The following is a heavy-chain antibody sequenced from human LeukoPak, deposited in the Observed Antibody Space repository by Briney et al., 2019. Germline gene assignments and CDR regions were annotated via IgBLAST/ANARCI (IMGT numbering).Heavy chain of an antibody. CDR2: INHSGST. D-gene: IGHD3-9*01. Sequence: PSETLSLTCAVYGGSFSGYYWSWIRQPTGKGLEWIGEINHSGSTNYNPSLKSRVTISVDTSKNQFSLKLSSVTAADTAVYYCARAGRYFDWLRGHDAFDIWGQGTMVTVSS. J-gene: IGHJ3*02. CDR1: GGSFSGYY. CDR3: ARAGRYFDWLRGHDAFDI. V-gene: IGHV4-34*01.